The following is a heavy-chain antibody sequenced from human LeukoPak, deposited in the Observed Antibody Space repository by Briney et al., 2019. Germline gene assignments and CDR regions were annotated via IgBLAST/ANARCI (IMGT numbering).Heavy chain of an antibody. CDR1: GDSINSDYY. Sequence: PSETLSLTCTVSGDSINSDYYWGWIRQPPGKGLEWVGSMYHSGTTHYSPSLKSRVTISMDTSKNQLSLNLTSVTAADTAVYFCARDNIVVVAATKAYYFDYWGQGTLVTVSS. J-gene: IGHJ4*02. CDR3: ARDNIVVVAATKAYYFDY. CDR2: MYHSGTT. V-gene: IGHV4-38-2*02. D-gene: IGHD2-15*01.